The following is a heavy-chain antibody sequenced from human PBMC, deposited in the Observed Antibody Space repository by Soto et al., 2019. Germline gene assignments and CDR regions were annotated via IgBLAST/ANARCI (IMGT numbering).Heavy chain of an antibody. CDR3: ARIGGYHGPLDY. J-gene: IGHJ4*02. CDR2: TYHRGST. V-gene: IGHV4-59*01. CDR1: GGSISSYF. Sequence: PSETLSLTCNVSGGSISSYFWSWIRQAPGRGLEWIGYTYHRGSTNYSPSLRSRVAISLDTSENQFSLKVNSVTAADTAVYYCARIGGYHGPLDYWGQGTPVTVSS. D-gene: IGHD6-25*01.